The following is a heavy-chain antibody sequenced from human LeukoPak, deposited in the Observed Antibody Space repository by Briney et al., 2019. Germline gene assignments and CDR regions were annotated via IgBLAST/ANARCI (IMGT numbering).Heavy chain of an antibody. Sequence: SETLSLTCTVSGGSISSNFWSWIRQPAGKGLEWIGRIYTSGSTNYNPSLKSRVTMSVDTSKNQFSLRLSSVTAADTAVYYCARVGPAAMAFDHWGQGTLVTVSS. CDR1: GGSISSNF. CDR2: IYTSGST. V-gene: IGHV4-4*07. J-gene: IGHJ4*02. D-gene: IGHD2-2*01. CDR3: ARVGPAAMAFDH.